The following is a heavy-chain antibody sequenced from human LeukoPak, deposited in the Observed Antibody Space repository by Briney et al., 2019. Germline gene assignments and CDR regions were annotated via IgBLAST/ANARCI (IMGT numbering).Heavy chain of an antibody. V-gene: IGHV1-69*13. J-gene: IGHJ4*02. Sequence: ASVKVSCKASGYTFSSYAISWVRQAPGQGLEWMGGIIPIFGTANYAQKFQGRVTITADESASTAYMELSSLRSEDTAVYYCAIRYYYDSSGYDSNYWGQGTLVTVSS. CDR3: AIRYYYDSSGYDSNY. D-gene: IGHD3-22*01. CDR1: GYTFSSYA. CDR2: IIPIFGTA.